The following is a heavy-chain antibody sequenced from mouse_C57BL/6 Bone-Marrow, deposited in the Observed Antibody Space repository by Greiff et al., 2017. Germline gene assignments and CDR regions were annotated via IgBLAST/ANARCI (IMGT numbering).Heavy chain of an antibody. CDR3: TRDEGNSGFYSYYFDY. CDR2: IDPETGGT. Sequence: VQVVESGAELVRPGASVTLSCKASGYTFTDYEMHWVKQTPVHGLEWIGAIDPETGGTAYNQKFKGKAILTVDKSSSTAYMELRSLTSEDSAVYYCTRDEGNSGFYSYYFDYGGQGTTLTVSS. CDR1: GYTFTDYE. J-gene: IGHJ2*01. D-gene: IGHD2-1*01. V-gene: IGHV1-15*01.